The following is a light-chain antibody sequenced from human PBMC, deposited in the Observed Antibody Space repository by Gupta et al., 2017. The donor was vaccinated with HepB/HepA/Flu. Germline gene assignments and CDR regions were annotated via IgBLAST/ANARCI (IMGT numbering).Light chain of an antibody. J-gene: IGKJ2*01. V-gene: IGKV3-20*01. CDR2: GAS. CDR1: QSVSSSY. Sequence: EIVFTQSPGTLSLSPGERATLSCRASQSVSSSYLAWYQQKPGQAPMLLIYGASSRATGIPDRFSGSGSGTEFTLTISRREPEDFAVYYCQQECSSPYTFGQGTKMEIK. CDR3: QQECSSPYT.